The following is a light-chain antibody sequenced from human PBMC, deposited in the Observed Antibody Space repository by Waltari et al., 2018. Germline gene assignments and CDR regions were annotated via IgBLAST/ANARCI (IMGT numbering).Light chain of an antibody. J-gene: IGLJ2*01. V-gene: IGLV1-40*01. CDR1: SSTTGAGYD. CDR3: QSYDSSLSGSV. CDR2: GNS. Sequence: QSGLTQPPSVSGAPGQRVTISCTGSSSTTGAGYDLHWYQLLPGTAPKLPIYGNSNRPSGVPDRFSGSKSGTSASLAITGLQAEDEAGYYCQSYDSSLSGSVFGGGTKLTVL.